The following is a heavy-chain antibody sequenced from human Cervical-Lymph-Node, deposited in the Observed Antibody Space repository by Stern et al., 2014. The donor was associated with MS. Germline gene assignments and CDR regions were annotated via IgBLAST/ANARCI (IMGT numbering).Heavy chain of an antibody. Sequence: VQLEESGPGLAKPSETVSLTCTVSGGSLTSKYWNWIRQPPGKGLEWIGYIYSDGNTNYNPSLKNRVTISLDTSTNQFSLSLTSVTAADTAVYYCARVTGRGTRQNWFDSWGQGTLLTVSS. V-gene: IGHV4-59*01. CDR1: GGSLTSKY. D-gene: IGHD1-26*01. CDR2: IYSDGNT. CDR3: ARVTGRGTRQNWFDS. J-gene: IGHJ5*01.